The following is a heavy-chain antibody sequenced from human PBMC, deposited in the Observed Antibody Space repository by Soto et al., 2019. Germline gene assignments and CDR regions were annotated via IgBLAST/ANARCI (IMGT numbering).Heavy chain of an antibody. V-gene: IGHV1-69*12. CDR2: IIPIFGTA. J-gene: IGHJ6*02. CDR1: GGTFSSYA. D-gene: IGHD5-18*01. Sequence: QVQLVQSGAEVKKPGSSVKVSCKASGGTFSSYAISWVRQAPGQGLEWMGGIIPIFGTAHYAQKFQGRVTITADESTSTAYMELSSLRSEDTAVYYCARGAKGYSYGTDDYYYGMDVWGQGTTVTVSS. CDR3: ARGAKGYSYGTDDYYYGMDV.